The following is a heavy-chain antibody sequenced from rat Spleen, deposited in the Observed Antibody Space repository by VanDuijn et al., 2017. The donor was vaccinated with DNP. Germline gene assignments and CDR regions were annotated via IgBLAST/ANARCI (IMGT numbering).Heavy chain of an antibody. CDR2: VRYNGDT. CDR3: TREGAGYFDF. V-gene: IGHV2-8*01. Sequence: QVQLTESGPGLVQPSETLSLTCTVSGFSLTDYSVYWVRQPSGKGLEWVGRVRYNGDTSYNSALKSRLSISRDTSKNQVFLKMNSLQTDDTGTFYCTREGAGYFDFWGQGVMVTVSS. D-gene: IGHD5-1*01. CDR1: GFSLTDYS. J-gene: IGHJ2*01.